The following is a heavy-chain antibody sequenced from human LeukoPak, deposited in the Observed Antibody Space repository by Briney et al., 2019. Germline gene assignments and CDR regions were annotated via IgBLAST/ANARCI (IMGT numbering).Heavy chain of an antibody. CDR1: GFTFSTYN. V-gene: IGHV3-48*01. Sequence: PGGSQRLSCAASGFTFSTYNMNWVRQAPGQGLEWVSYISSSSTTIYYADSVKGRFTISRDSAKNSLYLQMNSLRAEDTAVYYCASGENYYDSSGYLHWGQGTLVTVSS. J-gene: IGHJ4*02. CDR3: ASGENYYDSSGYLH. CDR2: ISSSSTTI. D-gene: IGHD3-22*01.